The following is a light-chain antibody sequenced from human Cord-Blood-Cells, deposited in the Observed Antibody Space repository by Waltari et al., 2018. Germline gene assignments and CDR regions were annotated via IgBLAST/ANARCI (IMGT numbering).Light chain of an antibody. CDR2: EGS. CDR1: SSDVGSYNL. CDR3: CSYAGSSTVV. V-gene: IGLV2-23*01. J-gene: IGLJ2*01. Sequence: QSALTQPASVSGSPGQSITISCTGTSSDVGSYNLVSWYQQHPGKAPKLMIYEGSKRPAGVSNRFSGYKSGNTDYLTISGIQAEDEADYYCCSYAGSSTVVFGGGTKLTVL.